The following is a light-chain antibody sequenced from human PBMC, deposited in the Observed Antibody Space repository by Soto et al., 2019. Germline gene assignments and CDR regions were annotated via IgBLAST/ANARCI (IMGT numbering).Light chain of an antibody. Sequence: EIVLTQSPGTLSLSPGERATLSCRASQSVSSSYLAWYQQKPGQAPRLLIYGASSRATGIPDRFSGSGSGTDFTLTISRLEPEDFAVYYCQPYGSSPAFGQGGKV. CDR3: QPYGSSPA. J-gene: IGKJ1*01. CDR2: GAS. CDR1: QSVSSSY. V-gene: IGKV3-20*01.